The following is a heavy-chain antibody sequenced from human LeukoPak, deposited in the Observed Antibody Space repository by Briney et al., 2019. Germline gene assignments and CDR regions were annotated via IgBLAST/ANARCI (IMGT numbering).Heavy chain of an antibody. CDR3: ARACEGSRAGVLPIYFDY. J-gene: IGHJ4*02. V-gene: IGHV3-11*01. Sequence: GGSLRLSCAAAGFFFKDVWMSWVRQAPGGGLEWVSYISSSGSTIYYADSVKGRFTISRDNAKNSLYLQMNSLRAEDTAVYYCARACEGSRAGVLPIYFDYWGQGTLVTVSS. D-gene: IGHD3-10*01. CDR2: ISSSGSTI. CDR1: GFFFKDVW.